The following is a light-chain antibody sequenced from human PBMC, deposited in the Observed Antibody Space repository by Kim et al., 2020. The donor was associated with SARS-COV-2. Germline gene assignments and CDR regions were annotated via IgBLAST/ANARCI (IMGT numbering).Light chain of an antibody. CDR1: QSFSSSY. CDR2: GAS. V-gene: IGKV3-20*01. J-gene: IGKJ1*01. CDR3: QQYGSSRWT. Sequence: EIVLTQSPGTLSLSPGERATLSCRASQSFSSSYLGWYQQKPGQAPRLLIYGASSRATGIPDRFSGSGSETDFTLTISRLEPEDFAVYYCQQYGSSRWTFGQGTKVDIK.